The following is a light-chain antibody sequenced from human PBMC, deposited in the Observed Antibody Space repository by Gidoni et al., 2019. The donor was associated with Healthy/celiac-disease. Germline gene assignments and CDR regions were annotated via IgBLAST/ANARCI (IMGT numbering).Light chain of an antibody. CDR2: GAS. CDR1: QSVSSSF. Sequence: ETVFTQSPGTLSLSPGERATLSCRASQSVSSSFLAWYQQQPGQAPRLLSFGASSRATGIPDRFSGSGSGTDFPLTISRLAPEDFSVYYCQQYCSSPWTFXQXTKVEIK. J-gene: IGKJ1*01. V-gene: IGKV3-20*01. CDR3: QQYCSSPWT.